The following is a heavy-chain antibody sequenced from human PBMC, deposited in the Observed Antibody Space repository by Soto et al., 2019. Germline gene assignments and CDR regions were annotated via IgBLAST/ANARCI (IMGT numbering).Heavy chain of an antibody. CDR1: GLTFSSYA. CDR2: ISYDGSNK. J-gene: IGHJ6*02. Sequence: QVQLVESGGGVVQPGRSLSLSCAASGLTFSSYAMHWVRQAPGKGLEWVAVISYDGSNKYYADSVKGRFTISRDNSQNTLYMQMSSLRAEDTAVYYRARDLVVVVAADYYYYYGMDVWGQGTTVTVSS. D-gene: IGHD2-15*01. CDR3: ARDLVVVVAADYYYYYGMDV. V-gene: IGHV3-30-3*01.